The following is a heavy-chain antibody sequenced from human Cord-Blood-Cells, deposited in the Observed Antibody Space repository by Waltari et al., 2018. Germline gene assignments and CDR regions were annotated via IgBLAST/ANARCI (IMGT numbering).Heavy chain of an antibody. CDR2: ISCSSCYI. D-gene: IGHD2-15*01. V-gene: IGHV3-21*01. J-gene: IGHJ4*02. CDR1: GSTLSSYS. CDR3: ARVPGWSYYFDY. Sequence: EVQLVEAGGGLVKPGGSLGLACAASGSTLSSYSMDWVRQAPGKVLEVVSSISCSSCYICYADSVKCRFTISRDNAKSSLYLQRNSLRAEDTAVYYCARVPGWSYYFDYWGQGTLVTVSS.